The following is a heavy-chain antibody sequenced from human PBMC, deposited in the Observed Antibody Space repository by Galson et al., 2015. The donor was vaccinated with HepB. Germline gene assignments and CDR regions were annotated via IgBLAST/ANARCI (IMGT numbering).Heavy chain of an antibody. V-gene: IGHV5-10-1*01. J-gene: IGHJ6*02. D-gene: IGHD2-8*01. Sequence: QSGAEVKKPGESLRISCTGSGYSFTSYWISWVRQMPGKGLEWMGRIDPSDPYTNYSPSFQGHVSISADKSISTAYLQWSSLKASDTAMDYCARLCTNGVCLSEYYYYGMDVWGQGTTVTGSS. CDR3: ARLCTNGVCLSEYYYYGMDV. CDR1: GYSFTSYW. CDR2: IDPSDPYT.